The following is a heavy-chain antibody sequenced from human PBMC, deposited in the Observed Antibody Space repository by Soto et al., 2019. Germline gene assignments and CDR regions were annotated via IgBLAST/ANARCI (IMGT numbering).Heavy chain of an antibody. CDR2: INPSGGST. CDR3: ARVRVLRFFEWLGDYGMDV. Sequence: ASVKVSCKASGYTFTSYYMHWVRQAPGQGLEWMGIINPSGGSTSYAQKFQGRVTMTRDTSTSTVYMELSSLRSEDTAVYYCARVRVLRFFEWLGDYGMDVWGQETTVTVSS. V-gene: IGHV1-46*01. CDR1: GYTFTSYY. J-gene: IGHJ6*02. D-gene: IGHD3-3*01.